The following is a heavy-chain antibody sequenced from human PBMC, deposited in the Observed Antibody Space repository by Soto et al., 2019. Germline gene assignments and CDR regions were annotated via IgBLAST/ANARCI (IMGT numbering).Heavy chain of an antibody. CDR3: ARGGMIVVVITPLDY. J-gene: IGHJ4*02. CDR2: INAGNGNT. CDR1: GYTFTSYA. Sequence: ASVKVSCKASGYTFTSYAMHWVRQAPRQRLEWMGWINAGNGNTNYAQKLQGRVTMTTDTSTSTAYMELRSLRSDDTAVYYCARGGMIVVVITPLDYWGQGTLVTVSS. D-gene: IGHD3-22*01. V-gene: IGHV1-3*01.